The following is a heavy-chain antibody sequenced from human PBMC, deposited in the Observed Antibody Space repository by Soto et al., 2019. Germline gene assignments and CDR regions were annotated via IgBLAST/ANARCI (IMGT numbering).Heavy chain of an antibody. CDR2: IYTSGST. V-gene: IGHV4-4*07. CDR1: GGSISSYY. J-gene: IGHJ4*02. CDR3: ARYFAWEGRGYSYGFDY. D-gene: IGHD5-18*01. Sequence: SETLSLTCTVSGGSISSYYWSWIRQPAGKGLEWIGRIYTSGSTNYNPSLKSRVTMSVDTSKNQFSLKLSSVTAADTAVYYCARYFAWEGRGYSYGFDYWGQGTLVTVSS.